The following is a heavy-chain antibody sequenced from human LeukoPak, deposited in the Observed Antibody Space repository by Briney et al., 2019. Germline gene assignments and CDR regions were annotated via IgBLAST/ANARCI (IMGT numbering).Heavy chain of an antibody. V-gene: IGHV1-8*01. CDR3: ARALGYCTNGVCPNHDAFDI. J-gene: IGHJ3*02. D-gene: IGHD2-8*01. Sequence: ASVKVSCKASGYTFTSYDINWVGQATGQGLEWRGWMNPNSGNTGYAQKFQGRVTMTRNRYKSTDYMEMSRLRSDDTAVYYCARALGYCTNGVCPNHDAFDIWGQGTMVTVSS. CDR1: GYTFTSYD. CDR2: MNPNSGNT.